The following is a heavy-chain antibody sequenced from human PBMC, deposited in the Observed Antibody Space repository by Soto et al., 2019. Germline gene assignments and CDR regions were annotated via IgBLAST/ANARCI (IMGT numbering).Heavy chain of an antibody. CDR3: ARHLTGTTANYYYYYMDV. CDR1: GGSLSSYY. V-gene: IGHV4-59*08. CDR2: IYYSGST. D-gene: IGHD1-7*01. Sequence: SETLSLTCTVSGGSLSSYYWSWIRQPPGKVLEWIGYIYYSGSTNYNPSLKSRVTISVDTSKNQFSLKLSSVTAADTAVYYCARHLTGTTANYYYYYMDVWGKGTTVTVS. J-gene: IGHJ6*03.